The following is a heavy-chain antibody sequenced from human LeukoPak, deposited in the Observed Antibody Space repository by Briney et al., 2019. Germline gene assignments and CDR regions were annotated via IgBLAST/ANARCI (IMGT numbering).Heavy chain of an antibody. CDR2: ISYSGST. V-gene: IGHV4-59*01. CDR1: GGSISSYY. Sequence: SETLSLTCTVSGGSISSYYWSWLRLPPGKGPEWIGSISYSGSTDYNPSLKSRVTISIDTSKNHFSLKVTSVTAADTAVYYCARGLGSYPYYFDYWGQGTLVTVSS. J-gene: IGHJ4*02. D-gene: IGHD1-26*01. CDR3: ARGLGSYPYYFDY.